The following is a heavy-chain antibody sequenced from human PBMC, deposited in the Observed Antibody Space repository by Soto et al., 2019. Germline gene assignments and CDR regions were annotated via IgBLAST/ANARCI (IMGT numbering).Heavy chain of an antibody. CDR1: GGTFSNYA. CDR3: ARVEAVAGLYISHGLDV. D-gene: IGHD6-19*01. CDR2: IVHIFGTT. J-gene: IGHJ6*02. V-gene: IGHV1-69*12. Sequence: QVQLVQSGAEVKKPGSSVKVSCKVSGGTFSNYAIDWVRLAPGHGLEGMGGIVHIFGTTYYTQKFPGRATIIGDDSTTTAYLEMSSLRSEDTAIYYCARVEAVAGLYISHGLDVWGQGTAVTVSS.